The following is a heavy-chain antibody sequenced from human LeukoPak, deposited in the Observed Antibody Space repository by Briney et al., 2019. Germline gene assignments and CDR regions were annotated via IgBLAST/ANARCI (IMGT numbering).Heavy chain of an antibody. CDR1: GGSISSYY. D-gene: IGHD5-18*01. J-gene: IGHJ4*02. CDR3: ARGGGYTYGSSDFDY. V-gene: IGHV4-59*01. CDR2: IYYSGST. Sequence: SETLSLTCTVSGGSISSYYWSWIRQPPGKGLEWIGYIYYSGSTNYNPSLKSRVTISVDTSKNQFSLKLSSVTAADTAVYYCARGGGYTYGSSDFDYWGQGTLVTVSS.